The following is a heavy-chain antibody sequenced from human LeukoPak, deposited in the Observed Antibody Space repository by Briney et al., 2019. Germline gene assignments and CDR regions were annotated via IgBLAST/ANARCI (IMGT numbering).Heavy chain of an antibody. J-gene: IGHJ4*02. CDR1: GGSMSSYY. CDR3: ASGLTIYDILTAYYPFPHFDY. D-gene: IGHD3-9*01. CDR2: IYYSGST. Sequence: SETLSLTCSVSGGSMSSYYWSWIRQPPGKGLEWIGYIYYSGSTNYNPSLTSRVTISVDTSKNQFSLNLSSVTAADTAVYYCASGLTIYDILTAYYPFPHFDYSGPATLVTVSS. V-gene: IGHV4-59*01.